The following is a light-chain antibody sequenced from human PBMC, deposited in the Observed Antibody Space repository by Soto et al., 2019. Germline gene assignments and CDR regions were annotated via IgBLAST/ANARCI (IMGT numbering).Light chain of an antibody. Sequence: QSALTQPRSVSGSPGQSVTISCTGTGSDVGHYNYVSWYQQHPGNAPKVMIYAVTKRPSGVPDRFSGSKSGYTASLTISGLEAEDEADYYCQSYDSSLSGLVFGGGTKLTVL. CDR1: GSDVGHYNY. J-gene: IGLJ2*01. V-gene: IGLV2-11*01. CDR3: QSYDSSLSGLV. CDR2: AVT.